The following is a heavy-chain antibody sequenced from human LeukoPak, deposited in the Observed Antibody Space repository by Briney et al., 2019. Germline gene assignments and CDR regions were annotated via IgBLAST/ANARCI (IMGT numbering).Heavy chain of an antibody. Sequence: ASVKVSCKASGYHFSSYGISLVRQAPGKGLEWMGWISAYNGNTNYAQKLQGRVTMTTDTSTSTAYMELRSLRSDDTAVYYCARLRDIVVVPAAFLDYWGQGTLVTVSS. CDR1: GYHFSSYG. CDR3: ARLRDIVVVPAAFLDY. CDR2: ISAYNGNT. J-gene: IGHJ4*02. D-gene: IGHD2-2*01. V-gene: IGHV1-18*04.